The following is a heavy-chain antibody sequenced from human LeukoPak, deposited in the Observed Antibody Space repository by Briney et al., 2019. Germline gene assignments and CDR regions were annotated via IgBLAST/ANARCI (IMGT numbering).Heavy chain of an antibody. D-gene: IGHD3-3*01. V-gene: IGHV4-61*02. CDR3: ARDSLRITIFGVVLDV. J-gene: IGHJ6*04. Sequence: SQTLSLTFTVSGGSISSGSYYWSWIRQPAGKGLEWIGRIYTSGSTNYNPSLKSRVTISVDTSKNQFSLKLSSVTAADTAVYYCARDSLRITIFGVVLDVWGKGTTVAVSS. CDR2: IYTSGST. CDR1: GGSISSGSYY.